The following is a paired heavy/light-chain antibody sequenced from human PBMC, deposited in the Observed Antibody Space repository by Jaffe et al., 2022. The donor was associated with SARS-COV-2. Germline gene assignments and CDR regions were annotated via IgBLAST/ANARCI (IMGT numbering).Heavy chain of an antibody. CDR3: AKDMAQGARSGWYYWYHGMDV. V-gene: IGHV3-30*18. Sequence: QVQLVESGGGVVQPGRSLRLPCAASGFTFSTYGMHWVRQAPGKGLEWVAVISFDGSNKNYADSVKGRFTISRDNSKNTLYLQMNSLRAEDTAVYYCAKDMAQGARSGWYYWYHGMDVWGQGTTVTVSS. CDR1: GFTFSTYG. J-gene: IGHJ6*02. CDR2: ISFDGSNK. D-gene: IGHD6-19*01.
Light chain of an antibody. J-gene: IGKJ4*01. CDR3: MQATQFPLT. V-gene: IGKV2-24*01. CDR2: KTS. Sequence: DIVMTQTPLSPPVTLGQPASISCRSSQSLVHSDGNTYLSWLQQRPGQPPRLLIYKTSNRFSGVPDRFSGSGAGTHFTLKISRVEAEDVGVYYCMQATQFPLTFGGGTKVEIK. CDR1: QSLVHSDGNTY.